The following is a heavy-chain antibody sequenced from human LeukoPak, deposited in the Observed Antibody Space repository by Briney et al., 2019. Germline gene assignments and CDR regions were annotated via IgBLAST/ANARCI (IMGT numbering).Heavy chain of an antibody. CDR2: ISSSSSTI. V-gene: IGHV3-48*04. D-gene: IGHD3-22*01. Sequence: GGSLRLSCAASGLTFSSYSMNWVRQAPGKGLAWASYISSSSSTIHYADSVKGRFTISRDNAKNSLYLQMNSLRAEDTAVYYCARDGGYDSSGYRSYFDYWGQGTLVTVSS. J-gene: IGHJ4*02. CDR3: ARDGGYDSSGYRSYFDY. CDR1: GLTFSSYS.